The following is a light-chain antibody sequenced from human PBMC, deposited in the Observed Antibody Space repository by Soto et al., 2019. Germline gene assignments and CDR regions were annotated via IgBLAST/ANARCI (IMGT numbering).Light chain of an antibody. CDR3: SSYTSSTTVL. CDR2: DVS. Sequence: QSVLTQPASVSGSPGQSITISCTGTSSDVGNYNYVSWYQQHPGKAPKLVIYDVSNRPSGVSNRFSGSKSGNTASLTISGLQAEDEADYYCSSYTSSTTVLFGGGTQLTVL. V-gene: IGLV2-14*01. CDR1: SSDVGNYNY. J-gene: IGLJ2*01.